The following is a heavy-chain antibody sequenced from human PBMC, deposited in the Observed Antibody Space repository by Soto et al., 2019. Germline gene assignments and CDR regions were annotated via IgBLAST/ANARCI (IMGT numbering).Heavy chain of an antibody. D-gene: IGHD6-6*01. V-gene: IGHV5-51*01. CDR3: AIASPYSSSSGVYSYGMDV. Sequence: LKISREGSGYSFTSYWIGWVRQIRGKGLEGMGIIDPGDYDTRYSPSFKGQVTISADKSISTAYLQWSSLKALDTAMYYWAIASPYSSSSGVYSYGMDVWGRGTTVTVSS. J-gene: IGHJ6*02. CDR1: GYSFTSYW. CDR2: IDPGDYDT.